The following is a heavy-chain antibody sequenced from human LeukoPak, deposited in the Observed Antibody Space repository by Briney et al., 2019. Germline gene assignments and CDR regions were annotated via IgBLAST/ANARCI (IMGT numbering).Heavy chain of an antibody. D-gene: IGHD6-13*01. CDR3: AKGPSITAVTDY. CDR1: GFTFSSYG. Sequence: PGGSLRLSCAASGFTFSSYGMHWVRQAPGKGLEWVAFIRYDGSNKYYADSVKGRFTISRDNSKNTLYLQMNSLRAEDTAVYYCAKGPSITAVTDYWGQGTLVTVSS. V-gene: IGHV3-30*02. CDR2: IRYDGSNK. J-gene: IGHJ4*02.